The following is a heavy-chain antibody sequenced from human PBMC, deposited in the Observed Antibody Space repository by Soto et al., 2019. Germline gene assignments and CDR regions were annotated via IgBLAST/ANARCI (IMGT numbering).Heavy chain of an antibody. CDR1: GGSISSGGYY. J-gene: IGHJ6*02. V-gene: IGHV4-31*03. CDR3: ARAPFITIFGVATPYGMDV. CDR2: IYYSGST. D-gene: IGHD3-3*01. Sequence: SETMSLTCTVSGGSISSGGYYWSWIRQHPGKGLEWIGYIYYSGSTYYNPSLKSRVTISVDTSKNQFSLKLSSVTAADTAVYYCARAPFITIFGVATPYGMDVWGQGTTVTVSS.